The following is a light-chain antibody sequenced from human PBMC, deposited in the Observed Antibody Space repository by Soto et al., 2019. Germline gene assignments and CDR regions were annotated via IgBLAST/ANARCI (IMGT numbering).Light chain of an antibody. CDR3: CSYAGSYTPDV. V-gene: IGLV2-11*01. CDR1: SSDVGGYNY. CDR2: DVS. J-gene: IGLJ1*01. Sequence: QSALTQPRSVSGSPGQSVTISCTGTSSDVGGYNYVSWYQQHPGKAPKLMIYDVSKRPSGVPDRFSGSKSGNTASLTISGLQAEDEADYYYCSYAGSYTPDVFGTGTKLTVL.